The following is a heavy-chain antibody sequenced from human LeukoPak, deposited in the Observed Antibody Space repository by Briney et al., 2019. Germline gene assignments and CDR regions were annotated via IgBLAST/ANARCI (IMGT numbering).Heavy chain of an antibody. D-gene: IGHD1-26*01. J-gene: IGHJ3*02. CDR2: IIPIFGTP. V-gene: IGHV1-69*05. Sequence: ASVKVSCKASGGTFSSYAISWVRQAPGQGLEWMGRIIPIFGTPNYAQKFQGRVTITTDESTSTAYMEMSSLRSEDTAVYYCARDVGATVHTDFDIWGQGTMVTVSS. CDR3: ARDVGATVHTDFDI. CDR1: GGTFSSYA.